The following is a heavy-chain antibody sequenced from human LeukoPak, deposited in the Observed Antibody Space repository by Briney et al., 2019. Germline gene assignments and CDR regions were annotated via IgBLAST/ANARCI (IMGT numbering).Heavy chain of an antibody. CDR1: GGSISSYY. CDR3: ARHMDYGDYFDY. CDR2: IHYSGST. D-gene: IGHD3-16*01. V-gene: IGHV4-59*08. J-gene: IGHJ4*02. Sequence: SETLSLTCTVSGGSISSYYWSWIRQPPGKGLEWIGYIHYSGSTNYNPSLKCRVTISVDTSKNQFSLKLSSVTAADTAVYYCARHMDYGDYFDYWGQGTLVTVSS.